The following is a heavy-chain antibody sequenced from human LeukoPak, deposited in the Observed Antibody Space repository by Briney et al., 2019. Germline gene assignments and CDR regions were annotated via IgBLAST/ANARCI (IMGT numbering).Heavy chain of an antibody. CDR1: GYTLAYYG. CDR3: ARAQWYNDY. V-gene: IGHV1-18*01. D-gene: IGHD1-1*01. J-gene: IGHJ4*02. CDR2: INAYNGNT. Sequence: ASVKDSCKTSGYTLAYYGITWVRQAPGQGLEWMGWINAYNGNTNYAQKVQGRVTMTTDTSTSTAYMELRSLRSDDTAVYYCARAQWYNDYWGQGTLVTVSS.